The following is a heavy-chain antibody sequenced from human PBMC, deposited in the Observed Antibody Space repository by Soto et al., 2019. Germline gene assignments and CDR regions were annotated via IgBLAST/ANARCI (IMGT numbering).Heavy chain of an antibody. D-gene: IGHD4-17*01. Sequence: GESLKISCAASGFTFNSNAMSWVRQAPGKGLEWVSAISGSGATTYYANSVEGRFTISRDNSKNTLYLQVNSLRAEDTAVYYCAKHLMTTVTKGGLDYWGQGTLVTVSS. J-gene: IGHJ4*02. V-gene: IGHV3-23*01. CDR1: GFTFNSNA. CDR2: ISGSGATT. CDR3: AKHLMTTVTKGGLDY.